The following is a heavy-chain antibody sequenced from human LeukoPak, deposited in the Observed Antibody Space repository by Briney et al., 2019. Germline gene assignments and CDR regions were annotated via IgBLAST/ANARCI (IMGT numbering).Heavy chain of an antibody. V-gene: IGHV3-7*01. D-gene: IGHD1-26*01. CDR2: IKQDGSDK. Sequence: GGSLRLSCAASGFTFTTYWMTWVRQAPGKGLEWVANIKQDGSDKYYVDSVKGRFTISRDNAKNSLYLQMNSLRAEDTAVYYCARVSIVGVLNWFDPWGQGTLVTVSS. CDR3: ARVSIVGVLNWFDP. J-gene: IGHJ5*02. CDR1: GFTFTTYW.